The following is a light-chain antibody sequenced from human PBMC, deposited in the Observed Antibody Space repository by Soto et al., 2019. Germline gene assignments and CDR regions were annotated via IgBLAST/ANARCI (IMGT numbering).Light chain of an antibody. V-gene: IGKV3-11*01. Sequence: EIVVTQSPATLSLSPGERATLSCRASQSVSSYLAWYQQKPGQAPRLLIYDASNRATGIPARFSGSGSGTDFTLTISSLEPEDFAVYYCQKRSNWPLTFGGGTKVEIK. CDR1: QSVSSY. J-gene: IGKJ4*01. CDR3: QKRSNWPLT. CDR2: DAS.